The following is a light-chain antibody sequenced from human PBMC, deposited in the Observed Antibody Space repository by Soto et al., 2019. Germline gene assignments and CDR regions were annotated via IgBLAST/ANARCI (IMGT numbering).Light chain of an antibody. V-gene: IGKV1-8*01. CDR3: QQYYRYPPLT. CDR2: AAS. Sequence: AIRMTQSPSSLSASTGDRVTITCRASQGISSYLAWYQQKPGKAPKLLIYAASTLQSGVPSRFSGSGSGTDFTLTISCLQSEDFATYYCQQYYRYPPLTFGGGTKVEIK. CDR1: QGISSY. J-gene: IGKJ4*01.